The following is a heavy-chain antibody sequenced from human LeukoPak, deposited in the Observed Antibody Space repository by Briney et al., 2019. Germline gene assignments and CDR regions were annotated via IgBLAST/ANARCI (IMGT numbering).Heavy chain of an antibody. CDR1: GGTFSSYA. D-gene: IGHD5-18*01. V-gene: IGHV1-69*13. Sequence: GASVKVSCKASGGTFSSYAISWVQQAPGQGLEWMGGIIPIFGTANYAQKFQGRVTITADESTSTGYMELSSLRSEDTAVYYCASKRGCSYGLDYWGQGTLVTVSS. CDR2: IIPIFGTA. CDR3: ASKRGCSYGLDY. J-gene: IGHJ4*02.